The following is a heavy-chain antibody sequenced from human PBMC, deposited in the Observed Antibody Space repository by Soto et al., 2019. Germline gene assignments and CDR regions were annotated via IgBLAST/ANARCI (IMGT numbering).Heavy chain of an antibody. J-gene: IGHJ1*01. D-gene: IGHD2-2*01. CDR1: GDTFTSYN. CDR2: VIPIVGLA. Sequence: QVQLVQSGAEVRKPGSSVKVSCKASGDTFTSYNIHWVRQAPGQGLEWMGRVIPIVGLANYAQNFQGRVTFTADRSTSTAYMELIGLRSEDTAVYYCARAASAEYFQHWGQGTLVTVSS. CDR3: ARAASAEYFQH. V-gene: IGHV1-69*02.